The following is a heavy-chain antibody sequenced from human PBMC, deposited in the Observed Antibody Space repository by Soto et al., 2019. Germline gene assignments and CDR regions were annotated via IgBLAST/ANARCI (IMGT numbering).Heavy chain of an antibody. D-gene: IGHD5-12*01. Sequence: ASVKVSCKASGYTFTGYYMHWVRQAPGQGLEWMGWINPNSGGTNYAQKFQGWVTMTRDTSISTAYMELSRLRSDDTAVYYCARVSVDIVATKSGRYYYYGMDVWGQGTTVTVSS. V-gene: IGHV1-2*04. CDR1: GYTFTGYY. CDR3: ARVSVDIVATKSGRYYYYGMDV. CDR2: INPNSGGT. J-gene: IGHJ6*02.